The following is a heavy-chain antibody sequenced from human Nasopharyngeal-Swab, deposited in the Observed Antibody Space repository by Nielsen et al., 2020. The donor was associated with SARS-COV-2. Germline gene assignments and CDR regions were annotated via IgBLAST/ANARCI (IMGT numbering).Heavy chain of an antibody. CDR2: IKSKTEGGTT. Sequence: WIRQPPGKGLEGVGRIKSKTEGGTTDYAAPVKGRFTISRDDSKNTLYLQMNSLRTEDTAVYYCTTDLMYCSSTSCYSFDYWGQGTLVTVSS. D-gene: IGHD2-2*01. V-gene: IGHV3-15*01. CDR3: TTDLMYCSSTSCYSFDY. J-gene: IGHJ4*02.